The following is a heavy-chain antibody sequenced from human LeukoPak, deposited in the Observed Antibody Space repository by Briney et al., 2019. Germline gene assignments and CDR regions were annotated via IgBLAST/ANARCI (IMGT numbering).Heavy chain of an antibody. CDR1: GFSFSSFE. Sequence: GGSLRLSCVGSGFSFSSFEIDWLRQFPGKGLEWVAYISTGGGVYYADSVRGRFTISRDDAKSSVYLQMNNLRAEDTAIYYCARGPVWSGHSSDAFDDWGQGTMVSVSS. CDR2: ISTGGGV. V-gene: IGHV3-48*03. D-gene: IGHD3-3*01. CDR3: ARGPVWSGHSSDAFDD. J-gene: IGHJ3*01.